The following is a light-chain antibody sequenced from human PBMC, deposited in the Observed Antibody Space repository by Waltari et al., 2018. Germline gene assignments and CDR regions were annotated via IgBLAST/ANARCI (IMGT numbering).Light chain of an antibody. J-gene: IGLJ2*01. CDR1: SLRSYY. CDR3: HSRDASGVGGS. V-gene: IGLV3-19*01. Sequence: SSELTQDPAVSVAMGQTVRITCQGDSLRSYYASWYQQRPGQAPILVIYDKDNRPSGVPERFSGRSSHNTASLTITEAQAEDEAAYYCHSRDASGVGGSFGGGTKLTVL. CDR2: DKD.